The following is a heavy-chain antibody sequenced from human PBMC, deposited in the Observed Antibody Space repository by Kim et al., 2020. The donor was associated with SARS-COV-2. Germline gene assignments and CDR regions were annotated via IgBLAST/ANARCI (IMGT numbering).Heavy chain of an antibody. D-gene: IGHD6-19*01. CDR3: ARWRRRVHVPGFDP. J-gene: IGHJ5*02. V-gene: IGHV4-34*01. Sequence: SETLSLTCAVYGGSFSGYYWSWIRQPPGKGLEWIGEINHSGSTNYNPSLKSRVTISVDTSKNQFSLKLSSVTAADTAVYYCARWRRRVHVPGFDPWGQGTLVTVSS. CDR2: INHSGST. CDR1: GGSFSGYY.